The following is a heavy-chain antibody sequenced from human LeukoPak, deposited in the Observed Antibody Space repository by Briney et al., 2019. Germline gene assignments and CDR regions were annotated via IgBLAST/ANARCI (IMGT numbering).Heavy chain of an antibody. CDR2: IREDGSNK. Sequence: GGSLRLSCAASGFTFSPYGIHWVRQAPGKGLKWVAFIREDGSNKYYADSVKGRFTISRDNSKNTLYLQMNSLRAEDTAVYYCAKWVRGVISAFDIWGQGTMVTVSS. D-gene: IGHD3-10*01. V-gene: IGHV3-30*02. CDR1: GFTFSPYG. CDR3: AKWVRGVISAFDI. J-gene: IGHJ3*02.